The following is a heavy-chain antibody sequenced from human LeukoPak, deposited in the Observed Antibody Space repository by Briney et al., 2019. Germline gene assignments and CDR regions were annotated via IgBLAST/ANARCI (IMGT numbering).Heavy chain of an antibody. D-gene: IGHD4-23*01. Sequence: GGSLRLSCAASGSTVSSNYMTWVRQAPGKGLEWVSTIYSVGRTYYADSVKGRFTISRDNSKNTLYLQMNSLRAEDTAVYHCARGIDYGGPWYYFDSWGQGTLVTVSS. CDR1: GSTVSSNY. V-gene: IGHV3-53*01. CDR2: IYSVGRT. CDR3: ARGIDYGGPWYYFDS. J-gene: IGHJ4*02.